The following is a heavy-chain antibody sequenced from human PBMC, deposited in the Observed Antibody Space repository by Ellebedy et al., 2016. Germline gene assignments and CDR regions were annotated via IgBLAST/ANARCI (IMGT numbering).Heavy chain of an antibody. J-gene: IGHJ4*02. CDR1: GGSFSGYY. CDR3: ARAPYYYDSSGYFDY. D-gene: IGHD3-22*01. V-gene: IGHV4-34*01. CDR2: INHSGST. Sequence: SETLSLXXAVYGGSFSGYYWSWIRQPPGKGLEWIGEINHSGSTNYNPSLKSRVTISVDTSKNQFSLRLSSVTAADTAVYYCARAPYYYDSSGYFDYWGQGTLVTVSS.